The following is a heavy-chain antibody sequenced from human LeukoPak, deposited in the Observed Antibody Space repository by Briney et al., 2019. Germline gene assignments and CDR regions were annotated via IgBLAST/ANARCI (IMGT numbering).Heavy chain of an antibody. V-gene: IGHV3-11*01. J-gene: IGHJ4*02. CDR1: GGSISSYY. CDR3: ARDPIGYSSGSYYFDY. CDR2: ISSSGSTI. Sequence: LSLTCTVSGGSISSYYWSWIRQAPGKGLEWVSYISSSGSTIYYADSVKGRFTISRDNAKNSLYLQMNSLRAEDTAVYYCARDPIGYSSGSYYFDYWGQGTLVTVSS. D-gene: IGHD6-19*01.